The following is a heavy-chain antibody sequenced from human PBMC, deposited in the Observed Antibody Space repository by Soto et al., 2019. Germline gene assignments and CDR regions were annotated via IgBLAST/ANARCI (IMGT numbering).Heavy chain of an antibody. CDR1: GYTFTTYG. D-gene: IGHD3-22*01. CDR2: ISSYNGNT. V-gene: IGHV1-18*01. CDR3: ARGPTDYYDNSGNYFLDY. J-gene: IGHJ4*02. Sequence: QVQLVQSGAEVKKPEASVKVSCKASGYTFTTYGMSWERQAPGPGLDWMGWISSYNGNTKYAERRQGRVTMTTDTTTSTAYMELRSLRSDDTAVYYCARGPTDYYDNSGNYFLDYWGQGTLVTVSS.